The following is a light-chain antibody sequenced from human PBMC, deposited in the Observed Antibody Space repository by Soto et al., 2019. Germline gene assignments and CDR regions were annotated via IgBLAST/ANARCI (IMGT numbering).Light chain of an antibody. Sequence: EVVLTQSPGTLSLSPGERATLSCRASQSVSSSYLAWYQQKAGQAPRLLMYGASSRATGIPGRFSGSGSGTDFTLTISRLEPEDFAVYYCQQYGSSPYTFGQGTKLEVK. CDR1: QSVSSSY. J-gene: IGKJ2*01. CDR3: QQYGSSPYT. V-gene: IGKV3-20*01. CDR2: GAS.